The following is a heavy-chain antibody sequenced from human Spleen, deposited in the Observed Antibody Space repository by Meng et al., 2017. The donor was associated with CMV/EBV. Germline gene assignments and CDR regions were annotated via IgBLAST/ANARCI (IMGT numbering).Heavy chain of an antibody. V-gene: IGHV1-18*01. Sequence: RFTSNGISRVRQAPGQGLEWMGWISAYNGNTNDEQRLRSRVNMTTDTSTRTADMGLRSVRSDDTAVYYCAGDPGNYGGLLVRFDHWGQGTLVTVSS. CDR2: ISAYNGNT. CDR1: RFTSNG. D-gene: IGHD4/OR15-4a*01. J-gene: IGHJ5*02. CDR3: AGDPGNYGGLLVRFDH.